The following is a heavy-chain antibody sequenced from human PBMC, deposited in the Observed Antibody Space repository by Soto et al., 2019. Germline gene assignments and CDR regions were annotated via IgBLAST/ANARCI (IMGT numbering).Heavy chain of an antibody. CDR2: IYHSGST. CDR1: GGSISSGGYS. J-gene: IGHJ4*02. V-gene: IGHV4-30-2*01. Sequence: QLQLQESGSGLVKPSQTLSLTCAVSGGSISSGGYSWSWIRQPPGKGLEWIGYIYHSGSTYYNPSLKRRVTISVDRSTNQFSLKLSSVTAADTAVYYCARVRMINPSRIDYWGQGTLVTVSS. D-gene: IGHD3-16*01. CDR3: ARVRMINPSRIDY.